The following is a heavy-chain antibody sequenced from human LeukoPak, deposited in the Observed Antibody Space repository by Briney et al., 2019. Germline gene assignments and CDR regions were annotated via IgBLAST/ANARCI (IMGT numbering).Heavy chain of an antibody. CDR3: AKEYSGSYFYYFDY. Sequence: GGSLRLSCAASGFSFGSYALSWVRQAPGKGLEWVSVISGSGDNTHYTDPVKGRFTISRDNSKNTLYLQMNSLRAEDTAVYYCAKEYSGSYFYYFDYWGQGTLVTVSS. V-gene: IGHV3-23*01. CDR1: GFSFGSYA. J-gene: IGHJ4*02. CDR2: ISGSGDNT. D-gene: IGHD1-26*01.